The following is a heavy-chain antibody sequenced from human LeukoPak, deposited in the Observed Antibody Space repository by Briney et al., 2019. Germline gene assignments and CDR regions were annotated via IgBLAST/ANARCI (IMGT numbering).Heavy chain of an antibody. Sequence: SVKVSCKASGYTISGNFMHWVRQAPGQGLEWMGWINPNNGDTNYAQKFQGRVTLTRDTSISTAYMELSSLRSDDTAVYYCARTRGSHISMAYLDYWGQGTLVTVSS. D-gene: IGHD2/OR15-2a*01. CDR3: ARTRGSHISMAYLDY. V-gene: IGHV1-2*02. CDR2: INPNNGDT. CDR1: GYTISGNF. J-gene: IGHJ4*02.